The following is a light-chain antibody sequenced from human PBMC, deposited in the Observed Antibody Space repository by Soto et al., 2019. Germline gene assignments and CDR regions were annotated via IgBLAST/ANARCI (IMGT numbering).Light chain of an antibody. CDR1: SSDVGGYNY. J-gene: IGLJ2*01. V-gene: IGLV2-14*01. CDR3: SSYTSTSTPVV. CDR2: EVS. Sequence: QSVLTQPASVSGSPGQSITISCTGSSSDVGGYNYVSWYQHHPGKAPKLMIYEVSNRPSGVSNRFSGSKSGNTASLTISGLQAEDEADYYCSSYTSTSTPVVFGGGTNSPS.